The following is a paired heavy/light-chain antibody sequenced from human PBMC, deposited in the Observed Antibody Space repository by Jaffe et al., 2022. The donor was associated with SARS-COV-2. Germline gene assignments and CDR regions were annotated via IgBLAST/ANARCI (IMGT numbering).Light chain of an antibody. CDR2: LGS. Sequence: DIVMTQSPLSLPVTPGEPASISCRSSQSLLHSNGYNYLDWYLQKPGQSPQLLIYLGSNRASGVPDRFSGSGSGTDFTLKISRVEAEDVGVYYCMQALQTLFTFGPGTKVDIK. V-gene: IGKV2-28*01. CDR3: MQALQTLFT. J-gene: IGKJ3*01. CDR1: QSLLHSNGYNY.
Heavy chain of an antibody. J-gene: IGHJ4*02. Sequence: QVQLQESGPGLVKPSQTLSLTCTVSGGSISSGDYYWSWIRQPPGKGLEWIGYIYYSGSTYYNPSLKSRVTISVDTSKNQFSLKLSSVTAADTAVYYCARTLAYCGGDCHRGVDYWGQGTLVTVSS. CDR3: ARTLAYCGGDCHRGVDY. CDR1: GGSISSGDYY. CDR2: IYYSGST. V-gene: IGHV4-30-4*01. D-gene: IGHD2-21*02.